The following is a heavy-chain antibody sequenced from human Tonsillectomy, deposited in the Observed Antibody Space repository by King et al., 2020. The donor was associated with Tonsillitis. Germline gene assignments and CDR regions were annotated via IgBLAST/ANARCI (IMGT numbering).Heavy chain of an antibody. CDR1: GFTFSSYA. CDR3: VKAGVDDYVWGSYRYIY. Sequence: VQLVESGGGLVQLGGSLRLSCSASGFTFSSYAMHWVRQAPGKGLEFVSVISSNGGSTNYADSVKGRFTISRDNSKNTLYLQMSGLRAEDTAVYYCVKAGVDDYVWGSYRYIYWGQGTLVTVSS. D-gene: IGHD3-16*02. CDR2: ISSNGGST. V-gene: IGHV3-64D*06. J-gene: IGHJ4*02.